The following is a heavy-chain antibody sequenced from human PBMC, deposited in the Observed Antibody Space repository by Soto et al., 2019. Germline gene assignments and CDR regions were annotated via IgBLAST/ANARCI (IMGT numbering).Heavy chain of an antibody. CDR2: IRPDSGNT. CDR3: ARDRSTSDY. Sequence: QVQLVQSGAEVKEPGASVRVSCKASGYTFSSYGISWVRQAPGQGLEWMGWIRPDSGNTDYAQKFEGRVTMTADTSTSKAYMELRSLRSDDTAVYYCARDRSTSDYWGQGTLVTVSS. J-gene: IGHJ4*02. CDR1: GYTFSSYG. D-gene: IGHD2-2*01. V-gene: IGHV1-18*01.